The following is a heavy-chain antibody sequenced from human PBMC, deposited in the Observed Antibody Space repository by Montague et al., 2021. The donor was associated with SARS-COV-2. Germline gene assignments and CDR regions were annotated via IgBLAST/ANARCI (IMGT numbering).Heavy chain of an antibody. V-gene: IGHV4-39*01. CDR3: ARQENSSGWFKPDAFDI. CDR1: GGSISSSSYY. J-gene: IGHJ3*02. CDR2: IYYSGST. Sequence: SETLSLTCTVSGGSISSSSYYWGWIRQPPRKGLEWIGSIYYSGSTYYNPSLKSRVTISVDTSKNQFSLKLSSVTAADTAVYYCARQENSSGWFKPDAFDIWGQGTMVTVSS. D-gene: IGHD6-19*01.